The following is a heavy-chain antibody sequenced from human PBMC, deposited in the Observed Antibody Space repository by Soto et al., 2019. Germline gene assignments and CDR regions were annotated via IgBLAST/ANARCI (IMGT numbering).Heavy chain of an antibody. D-gene: IGHD3-22*01. Sequence: QVQLVQSGAEVKKPGASVKVSCKASGYTFTSYGISWVRQAPGQGLEWMGWISAYNGNTNYAQTLQGRVTMTTDTSTSTAYMELRSLRSDDTAVYYCARDENRGYYYDSSGTDFGYWGQGTLVTVSS. V-gene: IGHV1-18*04. CDR2: ISAYNGNT. J-gene: IGHJ4*02. CDR1: GYTFTSYG. CDR3: ARDENRGYYYDSSGTDFGY.